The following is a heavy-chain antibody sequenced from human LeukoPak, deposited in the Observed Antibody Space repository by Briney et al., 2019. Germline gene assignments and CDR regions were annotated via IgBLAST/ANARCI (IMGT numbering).Heavy chain of an antibody. Sequence: SGTLSLTCAVSGGSISSSNWWSWVRQPPGKGLEWIGEIFQSGSTNCNPSLKSRVTMSVDTSKNQFSLKLSSVTAADTAVYYCARGPLSYDGSGYYCENFDSWGQGTLVTVSS. CDR3: ARGPLSYDGSGYYCENFDS. CDR1: GGSISSSNW. D-gene: IGHD3-22*01. CDR2: IFQSGST. V-gene: IGHV4-4*02. J-gene: IGHJ4*02.